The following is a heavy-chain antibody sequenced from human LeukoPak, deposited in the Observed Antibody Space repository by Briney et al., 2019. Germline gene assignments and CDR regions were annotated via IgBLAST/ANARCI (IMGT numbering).Heavy chain of an antibody. CDR1: GLTFSNYA. V-gene: IGHV3-9*03. CDR3: AKDISSYGYDAFDI. Sequence: GGSLRLSCAASGLTFSNYAMSWVRQAPGKGLEWVSGISWNSGSIGYADSVKGRFTISRDNAKNSLYLQMNSLRAEDMALYYCAKDISSYGYDAFDIWGQGTMVTVSS. D-gene: IGHD5-18*01. CDR2: ISWNSGSI. J-gene: IGHJ3*02.